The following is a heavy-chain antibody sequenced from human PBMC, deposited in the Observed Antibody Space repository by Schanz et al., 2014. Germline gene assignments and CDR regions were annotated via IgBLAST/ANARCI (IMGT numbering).Heavy chain of an antibody. J-gene: IGHJ3*02. Sequence: EVKLLESGGTLVRPGGSLRLSCAASGFTFSTYAMAWVRQAPGKGLEWVSTIGTSGGTNYAESVKSRFTISRDNSRNTLYLQMNSLRAEDTAVYYCARDGYSVVVISPTESFDIWGQGTMVTVSP. CDR3: ARDGYSVVVISPTESFDI. CDR1: GFTFSTYA. V-gene: IGHV3-23*01. D-gene: IGHD2-21*01. CDR2: IGTSGGT.